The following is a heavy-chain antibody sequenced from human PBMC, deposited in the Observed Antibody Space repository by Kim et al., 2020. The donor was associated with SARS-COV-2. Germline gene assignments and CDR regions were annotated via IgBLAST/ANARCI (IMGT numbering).Heavy chain of an antibody. CDR1: GYTFTSYY. Sequence: ASVKVSCKASGYTFTSYYMHWVRQAPGQGLEWMGIINPSGGSTSYAQKFQGRVTMTRDTSTSTVYMELSSLRSEDTAVYYCARGPRYYYDSSGSIIAFDIGGQGTMVTVSS. D-gene: IGHD3-22*01. CDR3: ARGPRYYYDSSGSIIAFDI. CDR2: INPSGGST. V-gene: IGHV1-46*01. J-gene: IGHJ3*02.